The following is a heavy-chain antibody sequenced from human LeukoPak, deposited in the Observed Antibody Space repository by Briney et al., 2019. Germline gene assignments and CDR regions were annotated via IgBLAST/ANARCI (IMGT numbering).Heavy chain of an antibody. CDR3: ARVGHWNDLDYYYYMDV. J-gene: IGHJ6*03. D-gene: IGHD1-1*01. CDR2: ISSGSSHI. V-gene: IGHV3-21*01. Sequence: PGGSLRLSCAVSGFTFSSYSMNWVRQAPGKGLEWVSAISSGSSHINYADSVKGRFTISRDSAENSLYLQMNSLRAEDTAVYYCARVGHWNDLDYYYYMDVWGKGTTVTVSS. CDR1: GFTFSSYS.